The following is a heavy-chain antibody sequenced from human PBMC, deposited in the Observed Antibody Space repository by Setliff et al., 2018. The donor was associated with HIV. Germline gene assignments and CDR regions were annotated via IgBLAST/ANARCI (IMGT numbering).Heavy chain of an antibody. D-gene: IGHD3-22*01. CDR1: GFTFSNYA. Sequence: GGSLRRSCAASGFTFSNYAMSWVRQVPGEGLEWVSAILSTGGSTDHADSVKGRFTISRDNSKNTVYLQMNSLRAEDTAEYYCAKELAASGLGYFDSWGRGILVTVSS. CDR3: AKELAASGLGYFDS. J-gene: IGHJ4*02. V-gene: IGHV3-23*01. CDR2: ILSTGGST.